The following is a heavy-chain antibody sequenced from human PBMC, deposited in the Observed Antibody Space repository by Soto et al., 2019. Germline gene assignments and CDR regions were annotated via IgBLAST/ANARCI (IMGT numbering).Heavy chain of an antibody. V-gene: IGHV3-30-3*01. J-gene: IGHJ2*01. CDR2: ISYDGSNK. CDR3: ARARTVTVYFDL. D-gene: IGHD4-17*01. CDR1: GFTFSSYA. Sequence: QVQLVESGGGVVQPGRSLRLSCAASGFTFSSYAMHWVGQAPGKGLEWVAVISYDGSNKYYADSVKGRFTISRDNSKNTLYLQMNSLRAEDTAVYYGARARTVTVYFDLWGRGTLVTVSS.